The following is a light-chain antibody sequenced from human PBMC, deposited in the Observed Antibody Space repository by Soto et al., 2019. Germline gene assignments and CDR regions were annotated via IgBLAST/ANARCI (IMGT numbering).Light chain of an antibody. CDR1: HSISPY. J-gene: IGKJ2*01. V-gene: IGKV1-39*01. CDR3: QQTYISSATM. CDR2: DAS. Sequence: DIQMTQSPSSLPASVGDKVTITCRASHSISPYLNWYQHKPGKAPKLLIYDASALQSGVPSRFSGSGSGRDFTLNITRLQPEEFATYYCQQTYISSATMFGQGTKVDSK.